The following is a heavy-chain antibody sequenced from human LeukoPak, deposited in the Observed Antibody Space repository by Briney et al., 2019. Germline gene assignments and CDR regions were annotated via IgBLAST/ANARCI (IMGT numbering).Heavy chain of an antibody. CDR3: ARAASVVVPAAIGLDP. Sequence: SVKVSCKASGGTFSSYAISWVRQAPGQGLEWMGGIIPIFGTANYAQKFQGRVTITADESTSTAYMELSSLRSEDTAVYYCARAASVVVPAAIGLDPWGQGTPVTVSS. CDR1: GGTFSSYA. CDR2: IIPIFGTA. D-gene: IGHD2-2*02. V-gene: IGHV1-69*01. J-gene: IGHJ5*02.